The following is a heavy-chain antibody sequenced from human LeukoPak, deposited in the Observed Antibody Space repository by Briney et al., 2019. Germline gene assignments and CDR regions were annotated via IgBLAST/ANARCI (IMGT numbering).Heavy chain of an antibody. V-gene: IGHV3-15*07. CDR2: IKSKTDGGTT. D-gene: IGHD3-22*01. CDR3: TTDDPNYYDSSSHLGV. CDR1: GFTFSNAW. Sequence: GGSLRLSCAASGFTFSNAWMNWVRQAPGKGLEWVGRIKSKTDGGTTDYAAPVKGRFTISRDDSKNTLYLQMNSLKTEDTAVYYCTTDDPNYYDSSSHLGVWGQGTMVTVSS. J-gene: IGHJ3*01.